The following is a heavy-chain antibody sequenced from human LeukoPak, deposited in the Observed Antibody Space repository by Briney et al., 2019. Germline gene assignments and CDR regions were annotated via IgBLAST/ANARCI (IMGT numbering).Heavy chain of an antibody. CDR2: IDPSDSYT. CDR1: GYRFTTYW. Sequence: LGESLKISCEGSGYRFTTYWISWVRQMPGKGLEWMGVIDPSDSYTNYSPSFQGHVTISADKSTSTAYLQWSSLKASDTAMYYCARFERWGGVAAAGIDYWGQGTLVTVSS. J-gene: IGHJ4*02. V-gene: IGHV5-10-1*01. D-gene: IGHD6-13*01. CDR3: ARFERWGGVAAAGIDY.